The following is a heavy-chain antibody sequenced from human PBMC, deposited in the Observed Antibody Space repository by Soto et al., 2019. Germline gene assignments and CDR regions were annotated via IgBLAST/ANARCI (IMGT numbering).Heavy chain of an antibody. J-gene: IGHJ4*02. CDR1: GGSISSGGYS. V-gene: IGHV4-30-2*01. CDR2: IYHSGST. CDR3: ARGPSPTIFGVVNYFDY. D-gene: IGHD3-3*01. Sequence: SETLSLTCAVSGGSISSGGYSWSWIRQPPGKGLEWIGYIYHSGSTYYNPSLKSRVTISVDRSKNQFSLKLSSVTAADTAVYYCARGPSPTIFGVVNYFDYWGQGTLVTVSS.